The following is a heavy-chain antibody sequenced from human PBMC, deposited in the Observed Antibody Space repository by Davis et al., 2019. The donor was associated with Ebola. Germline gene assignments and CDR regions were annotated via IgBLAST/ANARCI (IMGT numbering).Heavy chain of an antibody. CDR1: GGSISSSSYY. CDR3: ARTRLWFGESTTYYFDY. J-gene: IGHJ4*02. V-gene: IGHV4-39*01. D-gene: IGHD3-10*01. CDR2: IYYSGST. Sequence: MPSETLSLTCTVSGGSISSSSYYWGWIRQPPGKGLEWIGSIYYSGSTYYNPSLKSRVTISVDTSKNQFSLKLSSGTAADTAVYYCARTRLWFGESTTYYFDYWGQGTLVTVSS.